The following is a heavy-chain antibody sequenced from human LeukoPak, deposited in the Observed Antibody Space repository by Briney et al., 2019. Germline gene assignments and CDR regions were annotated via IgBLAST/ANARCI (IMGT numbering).Heavy chain of an antibody. J-gene: IGHJ4*02. Sequence: GGSLRLSCAASGFTFSTYGMSWVRQATGKGLEWASAISGSGGSTYYADSVKGRFTISRDNSKNTLYLQMNSLRAEDTAVYYCASTSQVYSGSYTPHDYWGQGTLVTVSS. D-gene: IGHD1-26*01. CDR1: GFTFSTYG. V-gene: IGHV3-23*01. CDR3: ASTSQVYSGSYTPHDY. CDR2: ISGSGGST.